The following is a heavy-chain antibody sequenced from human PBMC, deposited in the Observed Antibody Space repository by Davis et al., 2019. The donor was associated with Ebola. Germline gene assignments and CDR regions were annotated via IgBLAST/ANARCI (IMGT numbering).Heavy chain of an antibody. CDR3: ARTYDSSTFDY. J-gene: IGHJ4*02. V-gene: IGHV4-30-2*03. Sequence: SETLSLTCAVSGGSISSGGYSWSWIRQPPGKGLEWIGSMYHSGSTNYNPSLKSRVTISVDTSKNQFSLKLSSVTAADTAVYYCARTYDSSTFDYWGQGTLVTVSS. CDR2: MYHSGST. D-gene: IGHD3-22*01. CDR1: GGSISSGGYS.